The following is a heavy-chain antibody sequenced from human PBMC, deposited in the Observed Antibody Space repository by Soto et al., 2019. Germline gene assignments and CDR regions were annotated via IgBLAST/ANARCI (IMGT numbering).Heavy chain of an antibody. Sequence: EVQLLESGGGLVQPGGSLRLSCAASGFTFSNYVLSWVRQAPGKGLEWVSAISGTGGSTYYADSVKGRFTISRDNSKNTLYVQMNSLRVEDTAVYYCAKEGNRVRDHDYWGQGTLVTVAS. D-gene: IGHD3-10*01. J-gene: IGHJ4*02. V-gene: IGHV3-23*01. CDR1: GFTFSNYV. CDR2: ISGTGGST. CDR3: AKEGNRVRDHDY.